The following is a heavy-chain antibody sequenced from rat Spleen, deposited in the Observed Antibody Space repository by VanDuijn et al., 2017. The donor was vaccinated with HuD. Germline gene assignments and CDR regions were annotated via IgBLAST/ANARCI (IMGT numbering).Heavy chain of an antibody. J-gene: IGHJ2*01. CDR1: GFTFSDYY. Sequence: EVQVVESGGGLVQPGGSLKLSCAASGFTFSDYYMAWVRQTPTKGLEGVASISYDGSSAYYSDSVKGRFTISRDNAKSTLYLQMDSLRSEDTATYYCATDNWGYWGQGVMVTVSS. V-gene: IGHV5-20*01. CDR2: ISYDGSSA. D-gene: IGHD4-3*01. CDR3: ATDNWGY.